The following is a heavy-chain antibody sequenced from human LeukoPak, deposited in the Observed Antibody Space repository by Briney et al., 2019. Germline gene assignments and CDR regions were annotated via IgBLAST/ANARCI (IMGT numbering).Heavy chain of an antibody. D-gene: IGHD4-23*01. CDR1: GDSSSSSKYY. Sequence: PSETLSLTCSVSGDSSSSSKYYWGWIRQPPGKGLEWIGSIHDSGSTDYNPSLKSRVTISVDTSKNQFSLKLSSVTAADTAVYYCARLYGGNSNTYYWDYWGQGTLVTVSS. CDR3: ARLYGGNSNTYYWDY. J-gene: IGHJ4*02. V-gene: IGHV4-39*01. CDR2: IHDSGST.